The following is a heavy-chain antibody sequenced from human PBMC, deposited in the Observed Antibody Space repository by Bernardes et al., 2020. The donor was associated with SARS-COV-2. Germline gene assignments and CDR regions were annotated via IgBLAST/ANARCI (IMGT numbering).Heavy chain of an antibody. CDR2: ISTSSSYI. CDR1: GFTFSSYS. J-gene: IGHJ4*01. Sequence: GGSLRLSCAASGFTFSSYSMNWVRQAPGKGLEWVSSISTSSSYIYYADSVKGRFTISRDNAKNSLYLQMNSLRAEDTAVYYCARGQWGYYDSSGYHDYWSHGTLVTVTS. CDR3: ARGQWGYYDSSGYHDY. V-gene: IGHV3-21*01. D-gene: IGHD3-22*01.